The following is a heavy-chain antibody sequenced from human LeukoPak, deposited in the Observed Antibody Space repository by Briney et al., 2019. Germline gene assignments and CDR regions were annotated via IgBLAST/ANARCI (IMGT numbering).Heavy chain of an antibody. CDR2: ISSSGATI. Sequence: GGSLRLSCAASGINFSDSGMNWVRQAPGKGLEWVSYISSSGATIYYADSVKGRFTISRDNAMNSLYLQMNSLRAEDTAVYYCARGVPTGYYTSCYDYWGQGTLVTVSS. D-gene: IGHD3/OR15-3a*01. J-gene: IGHJ4*02. CDR1: GINFSDSG. CDR3: ARGVPTGYYTSCYDY. V-gene: IGHV3-48*03.